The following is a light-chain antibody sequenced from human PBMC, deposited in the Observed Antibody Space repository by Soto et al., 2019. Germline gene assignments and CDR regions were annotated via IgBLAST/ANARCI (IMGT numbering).Light chain of an antibody. CDR1: QDINSY. J-gene: IGKJ3*01. V-gene: IGKV1-33*01. Sequence: DIPMTQSPSSLSAYVGDRVTITCQASQDINSYLIWNQQKPGKVPKVLIYDASNLETGVPSRFSGSGSGTDFAFTISSLLPEAIPTYYCQQLNSFPFTFGPGTKVDIK. CDR2: DAS. CDR3: QQLNSFPFT.